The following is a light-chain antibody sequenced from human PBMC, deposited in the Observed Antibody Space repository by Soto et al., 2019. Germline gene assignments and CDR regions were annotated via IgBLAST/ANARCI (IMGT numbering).Light chain of an antibody. CDR2: GAS. Sequence: IVLTQSPGTLSLTPGERATLSCRASQSVSSTFLAWHQQKPGQAPKVLIYGASTRATGIPDRFSGSGSGTGFTLTISRLEPEGFAMYYCQQYESTRTCGQATKVEMK. J-gene: IGKJ1*01. CDR3: QQYESTRT. CDR1: QSVSSTF. V-gene: IGKV3-20*01.